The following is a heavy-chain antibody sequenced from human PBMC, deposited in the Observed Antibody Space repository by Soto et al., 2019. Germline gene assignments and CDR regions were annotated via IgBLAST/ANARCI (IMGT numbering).Heavy chain of an antibody. CDR2: ISGSGGST. CDR3: AKDIAVVVAAGDAFDI. V-gene: IGHV3-23*01. Sequence: EVQLLESGGGLVQPGGSLRLSCEVSGFTFSSYAMSWVRQAPGKGLEWVSGISGSGGSTYYADFVKGRFTISRDKSKNMLYLQMNSLRVEDTAVYYCAKDIAVVVAAGDAFDIWGQGTMVTVSS. J-gene: IGHJ3*02. D-gene: IGHD2-15*01. CDR1: GFTFSSYA.